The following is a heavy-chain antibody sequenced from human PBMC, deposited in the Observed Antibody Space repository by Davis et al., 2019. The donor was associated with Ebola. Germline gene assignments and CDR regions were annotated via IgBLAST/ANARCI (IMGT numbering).Heavy chain of an antibody. Sequence: GESLKISCAASGFTFSSYAMHWVRQAPGKGLEWVAVISYDGSNKYYADSVKGRFTISRDNSKNTLYLQMNSLRAEDTAVYYCAKDRVGFWSGYYFDYWGQGTLVTVSS. J-gene: IGHJ4*02. V-gene: IGHV3-30-3*01. D-gene: IGHD3-3*01. CDR2: ISYDGSNK. CDR1: GFTFSSYA. CDR3: AKDRVGFWSGYYFDY.